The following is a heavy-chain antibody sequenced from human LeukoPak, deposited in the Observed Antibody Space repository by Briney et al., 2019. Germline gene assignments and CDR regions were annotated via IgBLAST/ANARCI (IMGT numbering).Heavy chain of an antibody. D-gene: IGHD3-22*01. CDR3: ARARYYYDSSGYPNWFDP. V-gene: IGHV4-4*08. CDR1: GGSISSYY. J-gene: IGHJ5*02. Sequence: SETLSLTCTVSGGSISSYYWSWIRQPPGKGLEWIGRIYTSGSTNYNPSLKSRVTISVDTSKNQFSLKLSSVTAADTAVYYCARARYYYDSSGYPNWFDPWGQGTLVTVSS. CDR2: IYTSGST.